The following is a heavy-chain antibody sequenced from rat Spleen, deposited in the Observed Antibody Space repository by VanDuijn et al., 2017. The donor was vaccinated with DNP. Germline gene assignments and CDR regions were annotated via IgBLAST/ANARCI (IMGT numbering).Heavy chain of an antibody. CDR2: ISYSGST. Sequence: EVQLQESGPGLVKPSQSLSLTCSVTGYSITSNYWGWIRKFPGNKMEWMGYISYSGSTSYNPSLKSRISITRDTSKNQFFLQLNSVTTEDTATYYCARSEDTTDYYYVFDYWGQGVMVTVSS. V-gene: IGHV3-1*01. J-gene: IGHJ2*01. CDR3: ARSEDTTDYYYVFDY. D-gene: IGHD1-6*01. CDR1: GYSITSNY.